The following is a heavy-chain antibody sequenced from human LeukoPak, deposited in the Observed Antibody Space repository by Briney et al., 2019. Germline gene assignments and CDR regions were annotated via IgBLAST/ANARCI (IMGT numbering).Heavy chain of an antibody. J-gene: IGHJ4*02. Sequence: GGSLRLSCAASGFTFSNAWMTWVRQPPGRGLEWVGRLKSKADGGTTDYAAPVKGRFTISRDDSKNTLYLQMNSLKTEDTAVYYCTTGKYGDYYFDNWGQGTLVTVSS. CDR1: GFTFSNAW. CDR3: TTGKYGDYYFDN. V-gene: IGHV3-15*01. CDR2: LKSKADGGTT. D-gene: IGHD4-17*01.